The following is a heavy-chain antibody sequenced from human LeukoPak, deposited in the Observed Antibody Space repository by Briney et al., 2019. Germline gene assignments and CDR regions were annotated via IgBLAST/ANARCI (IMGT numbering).Heavy chain of an antibody. CDR3: ARGSHPHISAADY. D-gene: IGHD6-13*01. CDR1: GFIFDDYG. V-gene: IGHV3-20*04. Sequence: GALRLSCAASGFIFDDYGMNWVRQAPGKGLEWVSGINWNGVRSGYPGSVKGRFTISRDNAKNSLSLQMNSLRAEDPAFYYCARGSHPHISAADYWGQGTLVTVSS. CDR2: INWNGVRS. J-gene: IGHJ4*02.